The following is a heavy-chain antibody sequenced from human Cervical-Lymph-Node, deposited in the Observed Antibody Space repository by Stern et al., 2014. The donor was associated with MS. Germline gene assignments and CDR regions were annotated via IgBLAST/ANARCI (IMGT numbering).Heavy chain of an antibody. CDR1: GDSINSSRFY. J-gene: IGHJ4*02. CDR2: VYYSVTT. V-gene: IGHV4-39*01. D-gene: IGHD3-9*01. CDR3: ATSIRYLYYFDY. Sequence: QVQLQESGPGLVKPSETLSLTCSVSGDSINSSRFYWGWIRQSPGKGLEWIGSVYYSVTTYYTPSLKSRVTISVDTSKTQFSLKLSFVTPADTAVYFCATSIRYLYYFDYWGQGTLVTVSS.